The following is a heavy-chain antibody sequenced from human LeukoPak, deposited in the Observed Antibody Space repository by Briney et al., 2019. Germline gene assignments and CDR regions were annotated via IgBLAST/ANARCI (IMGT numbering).Heavy chain of an antibody. CDR2: IYYSGIT. D-gene: IGHD2-15*01. J-gene: IGHJ4*02. V-gene: IGHV4-59*12. CDR1: GGSISGFY. CDR3: ARDPVVVAATYFDY. Sequence: SETLSLTCTVSGGSISGFYWSWIRQPPGKGLEWIGYIYYSGITNYNPSLKSRVTISVDTSRNQFSLRLSSVTAADTAVYYCARDPVVVAATYFDYWGQGTLVTVSS.